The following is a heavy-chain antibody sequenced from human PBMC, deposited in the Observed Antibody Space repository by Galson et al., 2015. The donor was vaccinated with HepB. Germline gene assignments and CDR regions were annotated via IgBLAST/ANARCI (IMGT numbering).Heavy chain of an antibody. Sequence: SLRLSCAVSGFTFSSYSIHWVRQAPGKGLEWVAVISYDGNNKYYADSVKGRFTISRDNAKKTQFLQMNSLRTEDTAVYYCARGDGYGYFEYWGQGTLVTVSS. CDR3: ARGDGYGYFEY. CDR2: ISYDGNNK. CDR1: GFTFSSYS. D-gene: IGHD5-24*01. V-gene: IGHV3-30*04. J-gene: IGHJ4*02.